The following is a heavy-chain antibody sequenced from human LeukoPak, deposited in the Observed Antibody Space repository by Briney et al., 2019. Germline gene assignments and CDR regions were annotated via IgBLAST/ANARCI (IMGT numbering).Heavy chain of an antibody. D-gene: IGHD6-19*01. CDR3: AREVAGTFAFDY. V-gene: IGHV3-30*04. Sequence: PGRSLRPSCAASGFTFSSYAMHWVRQAPGKGLEWVAFIRYDGSNKYYADSVKGRFTISRDNSKNTLYLQMNSLRAEDTAVYYCAREVAGTFAFDYWGQGTLVTVSS. CDR2: IRYDGSNK. J-gene: IGHJ4*02. CDR1: GFTFSSYA.